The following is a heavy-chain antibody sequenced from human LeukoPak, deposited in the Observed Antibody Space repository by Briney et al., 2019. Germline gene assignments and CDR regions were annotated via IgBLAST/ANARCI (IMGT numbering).Heavy chain of an antibody. Sequence: GGSLRLSCASSGFTFNTAWMTWVRQVPGKELEWVARIRSESDGGTTYYAAPVKGRFTISRDDSKNTLYLQMNSLKIEDTALYYCTKDLSLWGQGTLVTVSS. CDR1: GFTFNTAW. V-gene: IGHV3-15*01. CDR3: TKDLSL. J-gene: IGHJ1*01. CDR2: IRSESDGGTT.